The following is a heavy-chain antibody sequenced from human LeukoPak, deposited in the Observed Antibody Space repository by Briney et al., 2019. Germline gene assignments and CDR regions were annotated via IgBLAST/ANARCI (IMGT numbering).Heavy chain of an antibody. D-gene: IGHD3-10*01. CDR3: AKEKLSTYYYGSRSYYVPDAFDI. CDR2: ISGSGGST. V-gene: IGHV3-23*01. J-gene: IGHJ3*02. CDR1: GFTFSSYA. Sequence: GGSLRLSCAASGFTFSSYAMSWVRQAPGKGLEWVSAISGSGGSTYYADSVKGRFTISRVNSKNTLYLQMNSLRAEDTAVYYCAKEKLSTYYYGSRSYYVPDAFDIWGQGTMVTVSS.